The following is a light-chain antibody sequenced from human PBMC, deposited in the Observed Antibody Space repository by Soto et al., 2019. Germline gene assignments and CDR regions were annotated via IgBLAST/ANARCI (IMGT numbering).Light chain of an antibody. Sequence: EIVMTQSPATLSVSPGERATLSCRASQSVSSNLVWYQQKPGQAPRLLIYGASTRATDIPARFSGSGSGTEFTRTISSLQSEDFAVYYCQQYNNWLTWTFGQGTKVEIK. CDR1: QSVSSN. V-gene: IGKV3-15*01. CDR3: QQYNNWLTWT. J-gene: IGKJ1*01. CDR2: GAS.